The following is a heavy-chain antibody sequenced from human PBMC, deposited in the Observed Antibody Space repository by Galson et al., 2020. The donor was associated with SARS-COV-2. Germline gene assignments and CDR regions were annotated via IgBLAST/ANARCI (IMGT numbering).Heavy chain of an antibody. CDR3: ARDDDSRGMGAFDI. D-gene: IGHD3-22*01. V-gene: IGHV3-13*04. CDR2: IGADGRT. CDR1: GFTFSSHD. J-gene: IGHJ3*02. Sequence: GGSLRLSCAASGFTFSSHDMHWVRQAPGKGLEWLSGIGADGRTYYPDSVKGRFTISRDNAKNSLYLQMNSLTAGDTAVYYCARDDDSRGMGAFDIWGRGTMLTVSS.